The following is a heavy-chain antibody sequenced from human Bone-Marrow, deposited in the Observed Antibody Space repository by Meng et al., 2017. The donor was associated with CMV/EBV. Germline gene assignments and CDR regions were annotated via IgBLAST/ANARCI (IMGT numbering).Heavy chain of an antibody. CDR3: ARGNVGDYGSGVFYY. V-gene: IGHV1-69*05. J-gene: IGHJ4*02. Sequence: SGGTFSSYAISWVRQAPGQGLEWMGGIIPIFGTSNYAQKFRGRVTITTDESTSTAYMELSSLRSDDTAVYYCARGNVGDYGSGVFYYWGQGTLVTVSS. D-gene: IGHD3-10*01. CDR1: GGTFSSYA. CDR2: IIPIFGTS.